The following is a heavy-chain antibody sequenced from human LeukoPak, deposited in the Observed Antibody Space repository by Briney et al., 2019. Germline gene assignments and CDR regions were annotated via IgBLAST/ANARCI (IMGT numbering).Heavy chain of an antibody. V-gene: IGHV1-2*02. Sequence: RASLKVSCKASGYTFTGYSMHWVRPPPGQGLEWVGWINPNSGVTNYAQKFQGRVTMTRDTSISTAYMELSSLRSDDTAVYYCARVGLEGASCYDYWGQETLVTVSS. D-gene: IGHD2-2*01. J-gene: IGHJ4*02. CDR1: GYTFTGYS. CDR3: ARVGLEGASCYDY. CDR2: INPNSGVT.